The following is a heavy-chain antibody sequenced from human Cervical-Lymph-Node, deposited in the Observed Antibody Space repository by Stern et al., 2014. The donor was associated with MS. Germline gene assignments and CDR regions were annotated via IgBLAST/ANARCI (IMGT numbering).Heavy chain of an antibody. CDR2: INPSAGNT. V-gene: IGHV1-46*01. J-gene: IGHJ4*02. Sequence: VQLVGSGAEMKKPGASVKVSCMASGYSFTSYFIIWVRQAPGQGLEWMGIINPSAGNTNYAQKFQGRVVMTSDTSTGTVYLELSSLRSEDTAVYYCARDEGPDYWGQGTLVTVSS. CDR3: ARDEGPDY. CDR1: GYSFTSYF.